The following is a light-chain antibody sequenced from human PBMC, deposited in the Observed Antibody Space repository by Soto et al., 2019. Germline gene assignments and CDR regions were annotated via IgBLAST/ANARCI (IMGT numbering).Light chain of an antibody. CDR3: QQYNSYSWT. CDR1: QTISSW. V-gene: IGKV1-5*03. Sequence: DIQMTQSPSTLSGSVGDRVTITCRASQTISSWLAWYQQKPGEAPKLLIYKASNLENGVPSRFSGSGSGTKFTLTISSLQSDDFATYYCQQYNSYSWTFGQGTKVDIK. CDR2: KAS. J-gene: IGKJ1*01.